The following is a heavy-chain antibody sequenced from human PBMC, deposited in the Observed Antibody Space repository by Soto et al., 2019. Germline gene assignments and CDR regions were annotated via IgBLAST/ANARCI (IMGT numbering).Heavy chain of an antibody. CDR3: AKDFTRQLAYWLDP. V-gene: IGHV1-2*02. CDR1: GFSFTGYY. CDR2: INAHSGGA. D-gene: IGHD6-6*01. J-gene: IGHJ5*02. Sequence: ASVKVSCKASGFSFTGYYIHWLRQAPGQGPEWMGWINAHSGGAEYAQKFQGRVTLTRDTSIATAYLTLTSLTSDDTALYYCAKDFTRQLAYWLDPWGQGTQVTVSS.